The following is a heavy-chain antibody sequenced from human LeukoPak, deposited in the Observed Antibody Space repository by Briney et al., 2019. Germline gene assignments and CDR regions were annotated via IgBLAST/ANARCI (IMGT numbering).Heavy chain of an antibody. V-gene: IGHV3-7*01. CDR1: GFTFSDYW. Sequence: GGSLRLSCAASGFTFSDYWMSWVRQAPGKGLEWVANIKQDGSEKDYVDSVKGRFTISRDNAKNSLYLQMNSLRAEDTAVYYCARTRLTTSDYFDYWGQGTLVTVSS. CDR3: ARTRLTTSDYFDY. J-gene: IGHJ4*02. D-gene: IGHD4-11*01. CDR2: IKQDGSEK.